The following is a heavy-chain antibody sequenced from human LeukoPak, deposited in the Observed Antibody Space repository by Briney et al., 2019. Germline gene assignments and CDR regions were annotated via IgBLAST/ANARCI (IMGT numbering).Heavy chain of an antibody. CDR1: GYTFTGYY. CDR2: INPNSGDT. V-gene: IGHV1-2*02. J-gene: IGHJ4*02. D-gene: IGHD3-22*01. Sequence: ASVKVSCKASGYTFTGYYMHWVRQAPGQGLEWMGWINPNSGDTNYAQQFQGRVTMTRDTSISTAYMELSRLRSDDTAVYYCARGLSDYYDSSGYYNWGQGTLVTVSS. CDR3: ARGLSDYYDSSGYYN.